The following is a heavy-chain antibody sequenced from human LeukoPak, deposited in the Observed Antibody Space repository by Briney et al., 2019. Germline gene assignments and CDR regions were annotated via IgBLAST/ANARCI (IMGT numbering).Heavy chain of an antibody. V-gene: IGHV3-23*01. J-gene: IGHJ6*02. D-gene: IGHD6-13*01. CDR3: AGGYSSSWDAQSGSYYYYGMDV. CDR2: ISGSGGST. CDR1: GFIFSNYA. Sequence: GGSLRLSCAASGFIFSNYAMSWVRQAPGKGLEWVSAISGSGGSTYYADSVKGRFAMSRDNSKNTLYLQMNSLRAEDTAVYYCAGGYSSSWDAQSGSYYYYGMDVWGQGTTVTVSS.